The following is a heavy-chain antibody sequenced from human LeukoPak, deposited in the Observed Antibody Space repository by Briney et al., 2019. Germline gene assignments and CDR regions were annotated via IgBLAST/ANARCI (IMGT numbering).Heavy chain of an antibody. CDR3: ARISRGVRGVPLYYYYYMDV. CDR1: GYTFTSYE. CDR2: MNPNSGNT. V-gene: IGHV1-8*01. J-gene: IGHJ6*03. D-gene: IGHD3-10*01. Sequence: ASVKVSCKASGYTFTSYEINWVRQATGQGLEWMGWMNPNSGNTGYAQKFQGRVTMTKNTSISTAYMELSSLRSEDTAVYYCARISRGVRGVPLYYYYYMDVWGKGTTVTVSS.